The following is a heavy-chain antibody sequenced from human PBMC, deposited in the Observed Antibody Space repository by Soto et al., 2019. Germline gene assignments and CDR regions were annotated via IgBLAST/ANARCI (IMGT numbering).Heavy chain of an antibody. CDR2: ISYDGSNK. J-gene: IGHJ4*02. D-gene: IGHD3-16*02. Sequence: QVQLVESGGGVVQPGRSLRLSCAASGFTFSSYAMHWVRQAPGKGLEWVAVISYDGSNKYYADSVKGRFTISRDNSKNTLYLQMNSLRAEDTAVYYCVRDRYDYVWGSYRLDYWGQGTLVTVSS. CDR3: VRDRYDYVWGSYRLDY. CDR1: GFTFSSYA. V-gene: IGHV3-30-3*01.